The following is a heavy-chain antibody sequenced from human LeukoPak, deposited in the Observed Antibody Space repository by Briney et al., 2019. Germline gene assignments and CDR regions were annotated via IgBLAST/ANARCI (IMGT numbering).Heavy chain of an antibody. D-gene: IGHD2-8*01. CDR1: GGSFSGYY. V-gene: IGHV4-34*01. J-gene: IGHJ4*02. CDR3: ASFDRAVLSLDY. Sequence: SETLSLTCAVYGGSFSGYYWSWLRQPPGKGLEWIGEINHSGSTNYNPSLKSRVTISVDTSKNQFSLKLSSVTAADTAVYYCASFDRAVLSLDYWGQGTLVTVSS. CDR2: INHSGST.